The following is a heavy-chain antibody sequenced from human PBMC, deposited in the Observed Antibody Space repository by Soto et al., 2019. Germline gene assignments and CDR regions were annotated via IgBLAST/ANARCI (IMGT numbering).Heavy chain of an antibody. J-gene: IGHJ4*01. CDR3: AQIRGTYLLDY. CDR2: ILSNDEK. Sequence: HVTLEESGPVVVKPTETLTLTCSVSGFSLSDARLGVSWIRQPPGRALEWLAHILSNDEKSYSKSPTTRVTISKDTSKSQVVLTMTNVDPMDTATYYCAQIRGTYLLDYWSHGTLVTVSS. CDR1: GFSLSDARLG. D-gene: IGHD1-1*01. V-gene: IGHV2-26*01.